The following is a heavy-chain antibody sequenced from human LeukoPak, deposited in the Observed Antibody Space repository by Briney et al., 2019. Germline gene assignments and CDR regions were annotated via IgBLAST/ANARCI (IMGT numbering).Heavy chain of an antibody. Sequence: SETLSLTCAVYGGSFTDYYWTWIRQPPGKGLEWIGEINHSGYTNYNPSLKSRLTISVDTSKKQFSLHLRSATAADTALYYCARELRYDNSDSGAFWGQGTVVTVSS. CDR3: ARELRYDNSDSGAF. J-gene: IGHJ3*01. CDR1: GGSFTDYY. V-gene: IGHV4-34*01. CDR2: INHSGYT. D-gene: IGHD3-22*01.